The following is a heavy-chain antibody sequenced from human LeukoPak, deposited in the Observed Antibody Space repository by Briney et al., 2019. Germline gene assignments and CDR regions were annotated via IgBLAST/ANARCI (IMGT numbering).Heavy chain of an antibody. CDR3: ARLYDGSAYHADHFDY. CDR2: IYYTGST. V-gene: IGHV4-39*07. J-gene: IGHJ4*02. CDR1: GGSISRSRYY. D-gene: IGHD3-22*01. Sequence: SETLSLTCTVSGGSISRSRYYWGWIRQPPGKGLEWIGSIYYTGSTYYNPSLKSRVTILIDTSKNQFSLKLSSVTAADTAMYYCARLYDGSAYHADHFDYWGQGTLVIVSS.